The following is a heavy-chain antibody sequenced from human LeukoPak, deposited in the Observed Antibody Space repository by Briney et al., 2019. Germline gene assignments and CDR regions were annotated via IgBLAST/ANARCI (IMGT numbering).Heavy chain of an antibody. CDR3: ARETLEMATIDY. CDR2: VSSSGSTI. D-gene: IGHD5-24*01. CDR1: GFTFNNFA. Sequence: GGSLRLSCAASGFTFNNFAMSWVRQAPGKGLEWVSYVSSSGSTIYYADSVKGRFTISRDNAKNSLYLQMNSLRAEDTAVYYCARETLEMATIDYWGQGTLVTVSS. V-gene: IGHV3-11*01. J-gene: IGHJ4*02.